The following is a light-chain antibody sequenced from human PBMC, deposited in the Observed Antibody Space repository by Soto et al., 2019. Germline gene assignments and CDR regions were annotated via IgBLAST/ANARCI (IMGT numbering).Light chain of an antibody. CDR2: GAS. J-gene: IGKJ4*01. V-gene: IGKV3-15*01. CDR3: QQYNNWPPPLT. CDR1: QSVSSN. Sequence: EIVMTQSPATLSVSPGERATLSCRASQSVSSNLAWYQQKPGQAPRLLIYGASTRATGIPARFSGSGSGTEFALTLSSLRSEDIACCYCQQYNNWPPPLTFGGGTKVEIK.